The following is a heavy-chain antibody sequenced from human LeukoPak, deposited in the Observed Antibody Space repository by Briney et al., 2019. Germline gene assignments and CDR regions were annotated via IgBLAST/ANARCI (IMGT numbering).Heavy chain of an antibody. J-gene: IGHJ5*02. V-gene: IGHV1-18*01. CDR1: GYTFTTYG. CDR3: ARDSIVLMVYPMPNWSDP. D-gene: IGHD2-8*01. CDR2: ISAYNGHT. Sequence: ASVKVSCKAYGYTFTTYGINWVRQAPGQGLEWMGWISAYNGHTNYAQKLQGRVTMTTDTSTSTAYMELRSLRSDDTALYYCARDSIVLMVYPMPNWSDPWGQGTLVTVSS.